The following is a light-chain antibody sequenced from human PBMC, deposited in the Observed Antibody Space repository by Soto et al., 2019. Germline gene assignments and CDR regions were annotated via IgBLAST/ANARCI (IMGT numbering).Light chain of an antibody. CDR1: QSINNL. CDR2: DVS. CDR3: QQSYSMPWT. V-gene: IGKV1-5*01. J-gene: IGKJ1*01. Sequence: DVQMTQSPSTLSASVGDRVTITCRASQSINNLLAWYQQKPGKAPKFLIYDVSTLESGVPSRFSGSGSGTDFTLTISSLQPEDSATYYCQQSYSMPWTFGQGTKVDIK.